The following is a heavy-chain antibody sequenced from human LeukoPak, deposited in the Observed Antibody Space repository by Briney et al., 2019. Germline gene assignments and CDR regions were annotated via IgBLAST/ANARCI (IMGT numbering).Heavy chain of an antibody. Sequence: SETLSLTCTVSGGSISSGDYYWSWIRQPPGKGLEWIGYIYYSGSTYYNPSLKSRVTIPVDTSKNQFSLRLSSVTAADTAVYYCARAWGDYYGMDVWGKGTTVTVSS. CDR1: GGSISSGDYY. D-gene: IGHD1-26*01. V-gene: IGHV4-30-4*02. CDR3: ARAWGDYYGMDV. J-gene: IGHJ6*04. CDR2: IYYSGST.